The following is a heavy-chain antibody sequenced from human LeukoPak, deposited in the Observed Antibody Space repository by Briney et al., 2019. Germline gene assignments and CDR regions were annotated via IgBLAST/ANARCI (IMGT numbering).Heavy chain of an antibody. J-gene: IGHJ4*02. D-gene: IGHD2-21*01. Sequence: GGSLRLSCAASGFTFSSYDMNWVRQAPGKGLEWVAGIGVGTSTYYPESVKGRFTISRDNSKNTVFLQMDSLRAEDSAVYYCARIIRLLDYWGQGTLVTVSS. CDR2: IGVGTST. CDR3: ARIIRLLDY. V-gene: IGHV3-23*01. CDR1: GFTFSSYD.